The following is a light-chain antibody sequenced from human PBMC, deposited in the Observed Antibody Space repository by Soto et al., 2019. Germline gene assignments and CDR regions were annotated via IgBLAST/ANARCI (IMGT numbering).Light chain of an antibody. CDR2: DVS. CDR3: TSYTTGDTLA. V-gene: IGLV2-14*03. J-gene: IGLJ2*01. Sequence: QSALTQPASVSGSPGQSITISCTGTTNDVGAYDYVSWYQHHPGKAPRLMIFDVSDRPSGVSNLFSGSKSGNTAPLTISGLQAEDEADYYCTSYTTGDTLAFGGGTKVTVL. CDR1: TNDVGAYDY.